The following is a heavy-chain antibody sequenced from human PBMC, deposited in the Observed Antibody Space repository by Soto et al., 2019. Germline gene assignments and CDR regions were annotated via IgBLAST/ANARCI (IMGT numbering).Heavy chain of an antibody. CDR2: IYYSGST. Sequence: SETLSLTCTVSGGSISSGGYYWSWIRQHPGKGLEWIGYIYYSGSTYYNPSLKSRVTTSVDTSKNQFSLKLSSVTAADTAVYYCARERIAVAGWRYWFDPWGQGTLVTVSS. D-gene: IGHD6-19*01. CDR1: GGSISSGGYY. V-gene: IGHV4-31*03. J-gene: IGHJ5*02. CDR3: ARERIAVAGWRYWFDP.